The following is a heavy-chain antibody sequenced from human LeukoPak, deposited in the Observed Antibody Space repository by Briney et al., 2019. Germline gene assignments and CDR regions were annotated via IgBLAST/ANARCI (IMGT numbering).Heavy chain of an antibody. CDR2: IIPIFGTA. Sequence: SVKVSCKASGGTFSSYSMSWVRQAPGQGLEWMGGIIPIFGTANYAQKFQARVTIPADESTSTAYMEQSSLRSQDTAVYYCARNRITIFGVVIIPNNWFDPWGQGTLVTVSS. V-gene: IGHV1-69*01. J-gene: IGHJ5*02. CDR1: GGTFSSYS. CDR3: ARNRITIFGVVIIPNNWFDP. D-gene: IGHD3-3*01.